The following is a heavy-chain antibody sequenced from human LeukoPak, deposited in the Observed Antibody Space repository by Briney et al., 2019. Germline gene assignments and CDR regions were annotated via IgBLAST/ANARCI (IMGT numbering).Heavy chain of an antibody. CDR2: IKKDGSEK. CDR3: ARAPRGVATIPSFDY. D-gene: IGHD5-12*01. J-gene: IGHJ4*02. V-gene: IGHV3-7*01. Sequence: PGGPLRFSFGAPGFTFSTYGMTWVPQAPGKGLRGVANIKKDGSEKYYAAYVKGRFPISRANVKNSLYLQMYRPRAEDTAVYYCARAPRGVATIPSFDYWGEATLVTASS. CDR1: GFTFSTYG.